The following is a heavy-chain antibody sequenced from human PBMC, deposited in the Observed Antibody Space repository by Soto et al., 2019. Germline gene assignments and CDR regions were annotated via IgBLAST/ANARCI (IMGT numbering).Heavy chain of an antibody. CDR1: GFTFSSYA. J-gene: IGHJ6*02. CDR3: VKGYWKGDV. V-gene: IGHV3-23*01. D-gene: IGHD1-1*01. CDR2: ISSSSSTI. Sequence: GGSLRLSCVIAGFTFSSYAMRWVRQAPGKGLEWVSYISSSSSTIHYADSVKGRFTISRDNSKNTLYLQMNSLRDEDTAVYHCVKGYWKGDVWGQGTTVTVSS.